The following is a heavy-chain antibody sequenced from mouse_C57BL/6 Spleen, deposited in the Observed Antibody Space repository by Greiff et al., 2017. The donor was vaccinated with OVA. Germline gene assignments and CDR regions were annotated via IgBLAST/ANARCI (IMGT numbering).Heavy chain of an antibody. J-gene: IGHJ4*01. CDR3: ARDQDGSSYAMDY. V-gene: IGHV5-16*01. D-gene: IGHD1-1*01. CDR1: GFTFSDYY. Sequence: EVMLVESEGGLVQPGSSMKLSCTASGFTFSDYYMAWVRQVPEKGLEWVANINYDGSSTYYLDSLKSRFIISRDNAKNILYLQMSSLKSEDTATYYCARDQDGSSYAMDYWGQGTSVTVSS. CDR2: INYDGSST.